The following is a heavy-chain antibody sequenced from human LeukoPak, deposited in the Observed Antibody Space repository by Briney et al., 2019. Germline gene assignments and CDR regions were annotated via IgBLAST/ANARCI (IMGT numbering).Heavy chain of an antibody. CDR3: ARDRTEYGMDV. Sequence: PGGSLRLSCAASGFTFSSYSMNWVRQAPGKGLEWVSSISSSSSYIYYADSVKGRFTISRDNAKYSLYLQMNSLRAEDTAVYYCARDRTEYGMDVWGQGTTVTVSS. V-gene: IGHV3-21*01. CDR2: ISSSSSYI. CDR1: GFTFSSYS. J-gene: IGHJ6*02.